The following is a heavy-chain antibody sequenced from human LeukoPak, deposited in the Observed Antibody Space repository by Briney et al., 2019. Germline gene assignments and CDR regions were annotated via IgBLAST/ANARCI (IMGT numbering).Heavy chain of an antibody. J-gene: IGHJ4*02. CDR2: IYHSGST. V-gene: IGHV4-38-2*02. CDR3: ARDGGSGIFTSGSFDY. Sequence: SETLSLTCTVSGYSISSGYYWGWIRQPPGKGLEWIGSIYHSGSTYYNPSLKSRVTISVDTSKNQFSLKLSSVTAADTAVYYCARDGGSGIFTSGSFDYWGQGTLVTVSS. CDR1: GYSISSGYY. D-gene: IGHD3-10*01.